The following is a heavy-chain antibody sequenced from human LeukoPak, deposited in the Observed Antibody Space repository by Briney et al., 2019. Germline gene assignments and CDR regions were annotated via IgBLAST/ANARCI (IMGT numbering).Heavy chain of an antibody. CDR2: INHSGST. CDR3: ARSSVEQLTAFDY. J-gene: IGHJ4*02. CDR1: GGSFSGYY. D-gene: IGHD6-6*01. Sequence: KSSETLSLTCAVYGGSFSGYYWSWIRQPPGKGLEWIGEINHSGSTNYNPSLKSRVTISVDTSKNQFSLKLSSVTAADTAVYYCARSSVEQLTAFDYWGQGTLVTVSS. V-gene: IGHV4-34*01.